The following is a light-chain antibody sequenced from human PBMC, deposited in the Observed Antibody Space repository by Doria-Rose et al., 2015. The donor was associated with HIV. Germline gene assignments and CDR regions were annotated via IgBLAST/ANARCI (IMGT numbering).Light chain of an antibody. Sequence: LTQSPGTLSLSPGERATLSCRASQSFSSTYLAWYQQIPDQAPSLLIYDGSTRATGIPDRFSASGSGTDFTRTINRLEPEDFALYCCRQYGTAWTFGQGTKVEI. V-gene: IGKV3-20*01. CDR2: DGS. CDR3: RQYGTAWT. CDR1: QSFSSTY. J-gene: IGKJ1*01.